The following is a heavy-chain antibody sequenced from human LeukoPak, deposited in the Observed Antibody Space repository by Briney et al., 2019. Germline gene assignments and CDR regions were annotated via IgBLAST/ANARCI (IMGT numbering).Heavy chain of an antibody. CDR1: GFTFSSYS. V-gene: IGHV3-21*01. CDR2: ISSSSSYI. CDR3: ARESYIPSLSLHVFDI. D-gene: IGHD2-2*02. Sequence: GGSLRLSCAASGFTFSSYSMNWVRQAPGKGLEWVSSISSSSSYIYYADSVKGRFTISRDNAKNSLYLQMNSLRAEDTAVYYCARESYIPSLSLHVFDIWGQGTMVTVSS. J-gene: IGHJ3*02.